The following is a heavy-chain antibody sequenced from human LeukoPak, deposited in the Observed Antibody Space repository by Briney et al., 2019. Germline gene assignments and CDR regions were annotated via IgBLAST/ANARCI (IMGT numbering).Heavy chain of an antibody. D-gene: IGHD6-13*01. CDR3: ARGLDRGIAAAP. J-gene: IGHJ5*02. V-gene: IGHV1-8*01. CDR1: GYTFTSYD. CDR2: MNPNSGST. Sequence: GASVKVSCKASGYTFTSYDINWVRQATGQGLEWMGWMNPNSGSTGYAQKFQGRVTMTRNTSISTAYMELSSLRSEDTAVYYCARGLDRGIAAAPWGQGTLVTVSS.